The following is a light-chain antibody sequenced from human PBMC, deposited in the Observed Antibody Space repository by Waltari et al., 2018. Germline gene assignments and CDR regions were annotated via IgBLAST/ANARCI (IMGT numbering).Light chain of an antibody. CDR1: GSNIGAGYD. J-gene: IGLJ2*01. V-gene: IGLV1-40*01. Sequence: QSALTQPPSVSGAPGPRITISCTGSGSNIGAGYDVPWYQQFPGTAPKLLLYGNNNRPSGVPDRFFGSKTGTSASLAITGLQADDEADYYCQSYDRSLSVVFGGGTKLTVL. CDR2: GNN. CDR3: QSYDRSLSVV.